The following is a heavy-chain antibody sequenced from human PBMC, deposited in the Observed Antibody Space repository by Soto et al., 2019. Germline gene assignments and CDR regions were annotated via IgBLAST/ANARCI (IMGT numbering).Heavy chain of an antibody. Sequence: ASVKVSCKASGYTFTSYDINWVRQATGQGLEWMGWMNPNSGNTGYAQKFQGRVTMTRNTSISTAYMELSSLRSEDTAVYYCARAGSYYDILTGYYNVYYFDYWGQGTLVTVSS. D-gene: IGHD3-9*01. CDR1: GYTFTSYD. CDR3: ARAGSYYDILTGYYNVYYFDY. V-gene: IGHV1-8*01. J-gene: IGHJ4*02. CDR2: MNPNSGNT.